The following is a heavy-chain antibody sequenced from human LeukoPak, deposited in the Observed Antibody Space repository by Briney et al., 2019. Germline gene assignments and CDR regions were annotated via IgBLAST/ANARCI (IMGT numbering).Heavy chain of an antibody. CDR1: GFTFSSYW. Sequence: PGGSLRLSCAASGFTFSSYWMHWVRQAPGKGLVWVSRINSDGSSTSYADSAKGRFTISRDNAKNTLYLQMNSLRAEDTAVYYCASIGIAAAGTSDYWGQGTLVTVSS. D-gene: IGHD6-13*01. CDR3: ASIGIAAAGTSDY. V-gene: IGHV3-74*01. J-gene: IGHJ4*02. CDR2: INSDGSST.